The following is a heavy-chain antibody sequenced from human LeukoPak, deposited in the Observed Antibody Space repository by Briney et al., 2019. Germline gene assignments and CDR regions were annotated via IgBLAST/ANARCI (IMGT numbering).Heavy chain of an antibody. Sequence: GGSLRLSCAASGFIFSSYAMSWVRQAPGKGLEWVSGISGSGGSTYYADSVKGRFTISRDNTKNTLYLQMNSLRAEDTAVYYCAKSSYYDTSGYYREYYFDYWGQGTLVTVSS. CDR1: GFIFSSYA. CDR3: AKSSYYDTSGYYREYYFDY. J-gene: IGHJ4*02. CDR2: ISGSGGST. D-gene: IGHD3-22*01. V-gene: IGHV3-23*01.